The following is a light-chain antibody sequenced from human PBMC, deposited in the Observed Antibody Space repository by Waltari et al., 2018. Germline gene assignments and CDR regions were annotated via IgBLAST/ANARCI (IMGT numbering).Light chain of an antibody. CDR3: LQSSQWPYA. J-gene: IGKJ2*01. V-gene: IGKV2-30*02. CDR2: KVS. CDR1: QSLVQSDGSIF. Sequence: DVVMIQSPLSLAVTLGQPASISCWSSQSLVQSDGSIFLNWFHQKPGQSPRRLIYKVSNRESGVPDRFSGSGSGTDFTLKISRVEAEDVGIYYCLQSSQWPYAFGQGTKLEIK.